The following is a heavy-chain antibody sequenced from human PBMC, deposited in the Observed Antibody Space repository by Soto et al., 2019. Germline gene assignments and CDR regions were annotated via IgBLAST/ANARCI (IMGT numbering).Heavy chain of an antibody. V-gene: IGHV3-66*01. J-gene: IGHJ4*02. CDR2: IYSGGST. CDR3: ARGGGNWNDVGYFDY. Sequence: EVQLVESGGGLVQPGGSLRLSCAASGFTVSSNYMSWVRQAPGKGLEWVSVIYSGGSTYYADSVKGRFTISRDNSKNTQYLQMNSLRAEDTAVYYCARGGGNWNDVGYFDYWGQGTLVTVPS. D-gene: IGHD1-1*01. CDR1: GFTVSSNY.